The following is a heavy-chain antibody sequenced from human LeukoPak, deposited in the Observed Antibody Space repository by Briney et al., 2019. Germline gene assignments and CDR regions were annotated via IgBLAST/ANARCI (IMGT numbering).Heavy chain of an antibody. CDR2: INPSGGST. J-gene: IGHJ3*02. CDR1: GYTFTSYY. CDR3: ARDDILGAFDI. D-gene: IGHD3-9*01. V-gene: IGHV1-46*01. Sequence: ASVKVSCKASGYTFTSYYMHWVRQAPGQGLEWMGIINPSGGSTSYAQKFQGRVTMTRDMSTSTVYMELSSLRSEDTAVYYCARDDILGAFDIWGQGTMVTVSS.